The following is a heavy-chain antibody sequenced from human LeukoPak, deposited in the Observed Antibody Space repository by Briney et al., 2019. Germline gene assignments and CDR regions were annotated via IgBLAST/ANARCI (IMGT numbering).Heavy chain of an antibody. Sequence: SETLSLTCTVSGGSISSYYWSWIRQPPGKGLEWNGYIYYSGSTNYNPSLKSRVTISVDTSKNQFSLKLSSVTAADTAVYYCARDRGGSGSYYLFDYWGQGTLVTVSS. J-gene: IGHJ4*02. CDR1: GGSISSYY. CDR3: ARDRGGSGSYYLFDY. V-gene: IGHV4-59*01. D-gene: IGHD3-10*01. CDR2: IYYSGST.